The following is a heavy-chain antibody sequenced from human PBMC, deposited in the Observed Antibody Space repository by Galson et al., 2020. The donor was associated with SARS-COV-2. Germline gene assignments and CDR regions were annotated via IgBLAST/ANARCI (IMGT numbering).Heavy chain of an antibody. Sequence: GGSLRLYCAASGFTFSTYEMNWVRQAPGKGLEWVSYISSRGNIIYYAESVKGRFTISRDNAKNFLYLQMNSLRAEDTAIYYCARFRVRIAVSYTKPRLGLDAFDIWGQGTMVIVSS. V-gene: IGHV3-48*03. D-gene: IGHD6-19*01. CDR3: ARFRVRIAVSYTKPRLGLDAFDI. CDR1: GFTFSTYE. CDR2: ISSRGNII. J-gene: IGHJ3*02.